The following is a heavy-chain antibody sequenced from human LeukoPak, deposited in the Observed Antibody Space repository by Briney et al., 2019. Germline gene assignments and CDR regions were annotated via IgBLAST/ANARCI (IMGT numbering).Heavy chain of an antibody. CDR2: ISAGGSTT. Sequence: PGGSLRLSCAASGFTFSSYAMSWVRQAPGKGLEWVSAISAGGSTTYCADSVKGRFTISRDNSKNALYLEMNSLGVEDTAVYFCAKVYCSGDTCYDYFDYWGQGTRVTVS. D-gene: IGHD2-15*01. CDR1: GFTFSSYA. CDR3: AKVYCSGDTCYDYFDY. J-gene: IGHJ4*02. V-gene: IGHV3-23*01.